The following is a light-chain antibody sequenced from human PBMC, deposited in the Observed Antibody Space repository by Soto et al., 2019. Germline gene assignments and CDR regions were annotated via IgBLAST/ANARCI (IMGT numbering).Light chain of an antibody. CDR2: GAS. V-gene: IGKV3-20*01. CDR1: QSVRSNY. Sequence: EIVLTQSPGTLSLSPGERATLSCRASQSVRSNYLAWYQQKPGQAPRLLIYGASSRATGIPDRFSGSGSGTDFPLTITRLEPEDFAVYYLQQDGPSPRTFGQGTKVEIK. CDR3: QQDGPSPRT. J-gene: IGKJ1*01.